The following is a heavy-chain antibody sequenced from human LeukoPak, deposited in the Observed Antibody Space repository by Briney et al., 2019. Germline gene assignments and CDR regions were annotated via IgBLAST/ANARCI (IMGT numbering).Heavy chain of an antibody. CDR2: IYYSGST. Sequence: PSETLSLTCTVSGDSVSSGSSYWSWIRQPPGKGLKWIGYIYYSGSTIYNPSLKSRVTISVDTSKNQLSLKLSSVTAADTAVYYCARRSRTYYDSSALLDYWGQGTLVTVSS. D-gene: IGHD3-22*01. J-gene: IGHJ4*02. CDR3: ARRSRTYYDSSALLDY. V-gene: IGHV4-61*01. CDR1: GDSVSSGSSY.